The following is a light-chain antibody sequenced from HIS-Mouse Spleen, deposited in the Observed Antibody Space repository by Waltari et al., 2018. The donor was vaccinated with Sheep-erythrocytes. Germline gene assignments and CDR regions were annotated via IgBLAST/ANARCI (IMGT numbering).Light chain of an antibody. CDR1: SRDVGSYNL. CDR3: CSYAGSYNHV. CDR2: DVS. J-gene: IGLJ1*01. V-gene: IGLV2-23*02. Sequence: QSALTQPASVSGSPGQSITISCTGTSRDVGSYNLVSWYQQHPGKAPKLMIYDVSKRPSGVPDRFSGSKSGNMASLTISGLQAEDEADYYCCSYAGSYNHVFATGTKVTVL.